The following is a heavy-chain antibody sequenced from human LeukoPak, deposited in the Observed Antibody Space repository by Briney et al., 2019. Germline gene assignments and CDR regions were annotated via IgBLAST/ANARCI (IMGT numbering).Heavy chain of an antibody. CDR2: IYYSGST. J-gene: IGHJ5*02. V-gene: IGHV4-59*01. CDR1: GGSISSYY. Sequence: SETLSLTCTVSGGSISSYYWSWIRQHPGKGLEWIGYIYYSGSTNYKPSLKSRVTISVDTSKNQFSLKLSSVTAADTAVYYCARGGYYGSGNDFRFDPWGQGTLVTVSS. CDR3: ARGGYYGSGNDFRFDP. D-gene: IGHD3-10*01.